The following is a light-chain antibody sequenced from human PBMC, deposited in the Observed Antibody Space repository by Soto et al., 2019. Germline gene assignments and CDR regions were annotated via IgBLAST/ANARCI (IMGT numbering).Light chain of an antibody. V-gene: IGKV1-27*01. CDR3: LDSDSVPRT. CDR1: QGINNY. Sequence: DIQMTQSPSSLSASVGDTVTITCRASQGINNYLAWFQQRPVKVPKLLIYAASTLQSGVPSRFRGRRSGTDFTLSLSSRKSEEAATVYCLDSDSVPRTFGHVTKVV. CDR2: AAS. J-gene: IGKJ1*01.